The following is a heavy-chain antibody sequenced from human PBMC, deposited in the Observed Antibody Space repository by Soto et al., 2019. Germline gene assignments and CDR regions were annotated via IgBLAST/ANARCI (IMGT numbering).Heavy chain of an antibody. CDR2: ISDYGRI. D-gene: IGHD1-1*01. J-gene: IGHJ4*02. CDR1: GFTFGNYW. V-gene: IGHV3-74*01. CDR3: ARGGLESFDH. Sequence: GGSPRLSCAASGFTFGNYWMHWVRQAPGKGLVWVSRISDYGRINYADSVKDRFIISRDDARSELYLKLNDLRVDDTATYYCARGGLESFDHWGQGALVTVFS.